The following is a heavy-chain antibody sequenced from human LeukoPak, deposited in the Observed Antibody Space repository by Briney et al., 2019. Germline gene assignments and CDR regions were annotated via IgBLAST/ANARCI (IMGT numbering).Heavy chain of an antibody. CDR3: AKDAIAAAGNVY. D-gene: IGHD6-13*01. CDR2: ISWNSGSI. V-gene: IGHV3-9*01. CDR1: GFTFDDYA. J-gene: IGHJ4*02. Sequence: GRSLGLSCAASGFTFDDYAMHWVRQAPGKGLEWVSGISWNSGSIGYADSVKGRFTISRDNAKNSLYLQMNSLRAEDTALYYCAKDAIAAAGNVYWGQGTLVTVSS.